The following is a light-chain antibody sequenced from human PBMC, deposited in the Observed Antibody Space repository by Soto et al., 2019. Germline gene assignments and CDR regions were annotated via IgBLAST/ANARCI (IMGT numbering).Light chain of an antibody. V-gene: IGKV3-15*01. CDR2: GAS. CDR1: QSVSNN. J-gene: IGKJ1*01. Sequence: EMLMTRSPATLSGSPVGEGTLSVRASQSVSNNLAWFQQKPGQVPRLLIYGASNRATGVSARFSGSGSGTEFTLTISSLQSEDFAVYYCQQYHYWWTFGQGTKVDIK. CDR3: QQYHYWWT.